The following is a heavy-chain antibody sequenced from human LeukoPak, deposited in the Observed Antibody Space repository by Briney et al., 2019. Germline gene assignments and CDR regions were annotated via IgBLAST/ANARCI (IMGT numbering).Heavy chain of an antibody. J-gene: IGHJ6*03. CDR3: ARDGPVYGWPYNYYYYYMDV. Sequence: HSGGSLRLSCAASGFTFSSYAMSWVRQAPGKGLEWVSAISGSGGSTYYADSVKGRFTISRDNSKNTLYLQMNSLRAEDTAVYYCARDGPVYGWPYNYYYYYMDVWGKGTTVTISS. CDR2: ISGSGGST. CDR1: GFTFSSYA. D-gene: IGHD6-19*01. V-gene: IGHV3-23*01.